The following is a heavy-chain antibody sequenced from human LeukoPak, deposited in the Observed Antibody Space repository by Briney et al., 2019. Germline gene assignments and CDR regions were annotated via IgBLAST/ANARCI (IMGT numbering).Heavy chain of an antibody. J-gene: IGHJ4*02. Sequence: SVKVSCKASGGTFSSYAISWVRQAPGQGLEWMGGIIPIFGTANYAQKFQGRVTITADESTSTAYMEPSSLRSEDTAVYYCARPIVGATLPFDYWGQGTLVTVSS. CDR3: ARPIVGATLPFDY. CDR2: IIPIFGTA. CDR1: GGTFSSYA. D-gene: IGHD1-26*01. V-gene: IGHV1-69*13.